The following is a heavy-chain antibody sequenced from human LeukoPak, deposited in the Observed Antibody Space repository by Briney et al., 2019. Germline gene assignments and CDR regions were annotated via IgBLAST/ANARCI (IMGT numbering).Heavy chain of an antibody. V-gene: IGHV1-69*04. Sequence: ASVKVSCKASGGTFSSYAISWVQQAPGQGLEWMGRIIPILGIANYAQKFQGRVTITADKSTSTAYMELSSLRSEDTAVYYCARGSNMDSSGYWDYWGQGTLVTVSS. J-gene: IGHJ4*02. CDR1: GGTFSSYA. CDR2: IIPILGIA. CDR3: ARGSNMDSSGYWDY. D-gene: IGHD3-22*01.